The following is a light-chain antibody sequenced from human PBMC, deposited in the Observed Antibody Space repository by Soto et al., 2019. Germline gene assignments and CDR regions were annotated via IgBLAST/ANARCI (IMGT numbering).Light chain of an antibody. J-gene: IGLJ3*02. V-gene: IGLV1-40*01. Sequence: QSVLTQPPSVSEAPGQRVTISCTGSSSNIGAGYDVHWYQQLPGTAPKLLIYGNSNRPSGVPDRFSGSKSGTSASLAITGLQAEDEADYYCQSYDSSLSGSNWVFGGGTNLTVL. CDR3: QSYDSSLSGSNWV. CDR2: GNS. CDR1: SSNIGAGYD.